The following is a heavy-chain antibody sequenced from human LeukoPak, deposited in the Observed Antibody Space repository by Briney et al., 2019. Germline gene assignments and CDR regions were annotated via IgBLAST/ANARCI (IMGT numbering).Heavy chain of an antibody. D-gene: IGHD1-26*01. J-gene: IGHJ3*02. CDR2: IIPIFGTA. CDR1: GGTFSSYA. CDR3: ARVSLLLDAFDI. Sequence: SVKVSCKASGGTFSSYAISWVRQAPGQGLEWMGGIIPIFGTANYAQKFQGRVTITADKSTSTAYMELSSLRSEDTAVYYCARVSLLLDAFDIWGQGTMVTVSS. V-gene: IGHV1-69*06.